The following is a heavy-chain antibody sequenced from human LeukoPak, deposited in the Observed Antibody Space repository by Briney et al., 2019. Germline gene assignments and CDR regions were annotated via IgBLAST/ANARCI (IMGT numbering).Heavy chain of an antibody. D-gene: IGHD1-26*01. Sequence: GGSLRLSCEGSAFIFSGHWMNWVRQTPGKGLEWVASIKEDGSERQYVDSVKGRFSISRDNTKGSLFLQLNSLRAEDTAVYYCARVGRSGSYRGCIDYWGQGTLVTVSS. CDR2: IKEDGSER. CDR1: AFIFSGHW. J-gene: IGHJ4*02. CDR3: ARVGRSGSYRGCIDY. V-gene: IGHV3-7*03.